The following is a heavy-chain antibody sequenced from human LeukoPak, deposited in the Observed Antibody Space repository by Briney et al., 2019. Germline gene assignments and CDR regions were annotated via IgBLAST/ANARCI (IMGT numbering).Heavy chain of an antibody. CDR2: FDPEDGET. J-gene: IGHJ4*02. CDR1: GYTLAELS. CDR3: AIGVSSGWYYFDY. V-gene: IGHV1-24*01. D-gene: IGHD6-19*01. Sequence: GASVKVSCKVSGYTLAELSMHWVRQAPGKGLGGRGGFDPEDGETIYAQKFQGRVTMTEDTSTDTAYMELSSLRSEDTAVYYCAIGVSSGWYYFDYWGQGTLVTVSS.